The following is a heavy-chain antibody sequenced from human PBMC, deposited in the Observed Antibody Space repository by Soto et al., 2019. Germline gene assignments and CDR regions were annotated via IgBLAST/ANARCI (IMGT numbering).Heavy chain of an antibody. V-gene: IGHV3-30-3*01. Sequence: SCKASGYTFTSYAMHWVRQAPGKGLEWVAVISYDGSNKYYADSVKGRFTISRDNSKNTLYLQMNSLRAEDTAVYYCARDSSSSYFWAGVNYFDYCGQANLVTVSS. CDR1: GYTFTSYA. D-gene: IGHD2-15*01. CDR2: ISYDGSNK. J-gene: IGHJ4*02. CDR3: ARDSSSSYFWAGVNYFDY.